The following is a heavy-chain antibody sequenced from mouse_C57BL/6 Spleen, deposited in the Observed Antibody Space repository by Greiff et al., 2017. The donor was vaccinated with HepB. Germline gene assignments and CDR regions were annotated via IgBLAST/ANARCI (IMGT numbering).Heavy chain of an antibody. J-gene: IGHJ4*01. CDR1: GYTFTSYW. CDR3: ATERLYYGTDYAMDY. D-gene: IGHD1-1*01. V-gene: IGHV1-55*01. Sequence: QVQLKQPGAELVKPGASVKMSCKASGYTFTSYWITWVKQRPGQGLEWIGDIYPGSGSTNYNEKFKSKATLTVDTSSSTAYMQLSSLTSEDSAVYYCATERLYYGTDYAMDYWGQGTSVTVSS. CDR2: IYPGSGST.